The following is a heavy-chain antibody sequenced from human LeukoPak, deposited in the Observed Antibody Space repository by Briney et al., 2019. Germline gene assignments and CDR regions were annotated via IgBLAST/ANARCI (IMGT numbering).Heavy chain of an antibody. V-gene: IGHV5-51*01. CDR2: IYPGDSDT. CDR1: GYRFTTYW. J-gene: IGHJ1*01. CDR3: ARRFDTSGYFQN. D-gene: IGHD3-22*01. Sequence: GESLKISCKGSGYRFTTYWIGWVRQMPGKGLEWMGIIYPGDSDTRYSPSFQGQVTISADKSISTAYLQWSSLKASDTAMYYCARRFDTSGYFQNWGQGTLATVSS.